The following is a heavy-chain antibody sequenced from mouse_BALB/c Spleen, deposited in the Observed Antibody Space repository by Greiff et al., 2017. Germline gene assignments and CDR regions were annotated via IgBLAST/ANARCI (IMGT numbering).Heavy chain of an antibody. CDR2: IWTGGGT. CDR3: VRDLLDY. J-gene: IGHJ4*01. V-gene: IGHV2-9-2*01. Sequence: VKLMESGPGLVAPSQSLSITCTVSGFSLTSYDISWIRQPPGKGLEWLGVIWTGGGTNYNSAFMSRLSISKDNSKSQVFLKMNSLQTDDTAIYYCVRDLLDYWGQGTSVTVSS. CDR1: GFSLTSYD.